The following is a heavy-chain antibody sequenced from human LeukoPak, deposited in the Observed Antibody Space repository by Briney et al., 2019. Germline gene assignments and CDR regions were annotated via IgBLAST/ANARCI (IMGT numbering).Heavy chain of an antibody. CDR1: GYTFTSYG. Sequence: ASVKVSCKASGYTFTSYGISWVRQAPGQGLEWMGWISACNGNTNYAQELQGRVTMTTDTSTSTAYMELRSLSSDDTAVYYCARARTSVTMVRGVPDYWGQGTLVTVSS. J-gene: IGHJ4*02. V-gene: IGHV1-18*01. CDR3: ARARTSVTMVRGVPDY. CDR2: ISACNGNT. D-gene: IGHD3-10*01.